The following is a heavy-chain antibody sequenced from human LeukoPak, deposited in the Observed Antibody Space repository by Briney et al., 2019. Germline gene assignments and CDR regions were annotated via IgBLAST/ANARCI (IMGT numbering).Heavy chain of an antibody. D-gene: IGHD2-2*01. CDR1: GFTFSSYW. J-gene: IGHJ5*02. CDR2: INSGGSGT. CDR3: ARVGCSGTNCYDGVGRAAWFDP. V-gene: IGHV3-74*01. Sequence: PGGSLRLSCAASGFTFSSYWMHWVRQGPGKGLVWVSRINSGGSGTSYADSVKGRFTISRDNAKNTLYLQMNSLRAEDTAVYYCARVGCSGTNCYDGVGRAAWFDPWGQGTLVTVSS.